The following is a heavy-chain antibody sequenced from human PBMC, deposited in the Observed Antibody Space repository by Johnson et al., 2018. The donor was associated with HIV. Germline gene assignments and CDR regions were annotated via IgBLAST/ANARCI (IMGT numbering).Heavy chain of an antibody. CDR3: AREALPRGLQSSFGGAFDI. CDR2: IYSGGTT. V-gene: IGHV3-66*01. J-gene: IGHJ3*02. CDR1: GFTFSSYD. Sequence: VQLVESGGGLVQPGGSLRLYCAASGFTFSSYDMHWVRQATGKGLEWVSVIYSGGTTYYADSVKGRFTISRDTSENTVHLQMNDLRAEDTAVYYCAREALPRGLQSSFGGAFDIWGQGTMVTVSS. D-gene: IGHD3-16*01.